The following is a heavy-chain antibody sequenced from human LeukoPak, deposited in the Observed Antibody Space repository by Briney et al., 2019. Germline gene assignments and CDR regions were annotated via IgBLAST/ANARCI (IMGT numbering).Heavy chain of an antibody. V-gene: IGHV3-48*03. CDR2: ISSSGSTI. D-gene: IGHD4/OR15-4a*01. CDR3: ARRAGAYSHPYDY. CDR1: GFTFSSYE. Sequence: GGPLRPSCAPSGFTFSSYEMNWARQAPGKGLKWVSYISSSGSTIYYADSVKGRFTISRDNAKNSLYLQMNSLRAEDTAVYYCARRAGAYSHPYDYWGQGTLVTVSS. J-gene: IGHJ4*02.